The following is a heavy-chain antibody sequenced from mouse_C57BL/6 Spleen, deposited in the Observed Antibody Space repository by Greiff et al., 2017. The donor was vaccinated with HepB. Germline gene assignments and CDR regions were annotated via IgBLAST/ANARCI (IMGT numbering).Heavy chain of an antibody. D-gene: IGHD2-5*01. V-gene: IGHV1-54*01. CDR1: GYAFTNYL. CDR2: INPGSGGT. J-gene: IGHJ4*01. Sequence: VQVVESGAELVRPGTSVKVSCKASGYAFTNYLIEWVKQRPGQGLEWIGVINPGSGGTNYNEKFKGKATLTADKSSSTAYMQLSSLTSEDSAVYFCARKIAYYSNYYAMDYWGQGTSVTVSS. CDR3: ARKIAYYSNYYAMDY.